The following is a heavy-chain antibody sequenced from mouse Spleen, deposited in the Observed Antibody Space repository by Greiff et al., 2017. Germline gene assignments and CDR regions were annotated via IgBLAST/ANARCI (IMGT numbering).Heavy chain of an antibody. Sequence: LVESGAELARPGASVKLSCKASGYTFTSYGISWVKQRTGQGLEWIGEIYPRSGNTYYNEKFKGKATLTADKSSSTAYMELLSLTSEDSAVYYCARDYDYAMDYWGQGTSVTVSS. J-gene: IGHJ4*01. V-gene: IGHV1-81*01. CDR3: ARDYDYAMDY. D-gene: IGHD2-4*01. CDR2: IYPRSGNT. CDR1: GYTFTSYG.